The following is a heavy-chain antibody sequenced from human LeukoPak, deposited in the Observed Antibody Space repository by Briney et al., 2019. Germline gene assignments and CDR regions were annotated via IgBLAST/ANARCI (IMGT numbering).Heavy chain of an antibody. Sequence: GGSLRLSCAASGFTFSSYAMHWVRQAPGKGLEYVSAISSNGGSTYYANSVKGRFTISRDNSKNTLYLQVGSLRAEDMAVYYCARGKTVNWNDLDYFDYWGQGTLVTVSS. V-gene: IGHV3-64*01. CDR3: ARGKTVNWNDLDYFDY. D-gene: IGHD1-1*01. CDR1: GFTFSSYA. J-gene: IGHJ4*02. CDR2: ISSNGGST.